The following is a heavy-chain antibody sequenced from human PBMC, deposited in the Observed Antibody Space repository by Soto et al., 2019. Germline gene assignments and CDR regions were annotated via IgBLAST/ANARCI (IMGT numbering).Heavy chain of an antibody. CDR2: IWTVASDK. Sequence: QVQLVESGGGVVQPGTSLRLSCAASGFNLRNYGMHWVRQAPGRGLEWVAVIWTVASDKDFVDSLEGRFIISRDKSNNTLHLQINSLRAEDTAVYYCARPHLQYYDLWSAKYYHYAMDVWGHGTMLTVSS. D-gene: IGHD3-3*01. CDR1: GFNLRNYG. J-gene: IGHJ6*02. CDR3: ARPHLQYYDLWSAKYYHYAMDV. V-gene: IGHV3-33*01.